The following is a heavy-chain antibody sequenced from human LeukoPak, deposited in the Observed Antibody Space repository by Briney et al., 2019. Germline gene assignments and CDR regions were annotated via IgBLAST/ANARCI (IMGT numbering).Heavy chain of an antibody. CDR3: ARVDGNYVGYFDS. Sequence: PSETLSLTCTVSGGSISFYYWSWIRRPPGKGLEWIGYIAYSGSTNYNPSLKSRVTIFVDTSKNQFSLKLNSVTAADTAVYYCARVDGNYVGYFDSWGQGTLVTVSS. D-gene: IGHD4-11*01. J-gene: IGHJ4*02. V-gene: IGHV4-59*01. CDR1: GGSISFYY. CDR2: IAYSGST.